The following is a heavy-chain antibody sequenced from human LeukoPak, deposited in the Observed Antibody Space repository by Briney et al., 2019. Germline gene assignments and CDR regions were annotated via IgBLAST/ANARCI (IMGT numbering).Heavy chain of an antibody. J-gene: IGHJ4*02. Sequence: PSETLSLTCAVYSDSFSGYNWSWLREPPGEGLEWFGEINHRGNTNYNPSLKSRVTISVDTSKNQFSLKLSSVTAADTAVYYCARSRVDYYGSGSYPDYWGQGTLVTVSS. CDR1: SDSFSGYN. V-gene: IGHV4-34*01. CDR2: INHRGNT. CDR3: ARSRVDYYGSGSYPDY. D-gene: IGHD3-10*01.